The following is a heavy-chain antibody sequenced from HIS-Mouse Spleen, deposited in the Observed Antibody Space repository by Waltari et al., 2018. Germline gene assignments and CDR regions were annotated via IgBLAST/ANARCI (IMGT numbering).Heavy chain of an antibody. D-gene: IGHD6-13*01. V-gene: IGHV4-39*07. Sequence: QLQLQESGPGLVTPSATLSLTCPVPGGSIRRSSYYWGWIRQPPGKGLGWIGSIYYSGSTYYNPSLKSRVTISVDTSKNQFSLKLSSVTAADTAVYYCAREIPYSSSWYDWYFDLWGRGTLVTVSS. CDR1: GGSIRRSSYY. J-gene: IGHJ2*01. CDR3: AREIPYSSSWYDWYFDL. CDR2: IYYSGST.